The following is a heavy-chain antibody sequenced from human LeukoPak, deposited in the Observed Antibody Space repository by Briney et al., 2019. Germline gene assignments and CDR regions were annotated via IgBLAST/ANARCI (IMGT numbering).Heavy chain of an antibody. D-gene: IGHD2-2*01. V-gene: IGHV3-30*07. CDR1: GFTFSSYA. CDR2: ISYDGSNK. CDR3: AKGRSTRHPPGADAFDI. J-gene: IGHJ3*02. Sequence: PGGSLRLSRAASGFTFSSYAMHWARPAPGKGLERVAFISYDGSNKYYADSVKGRFTISRDNSKNTLYLQMNSLRAEDTDVYYCAKGRSTRHPPGADAFDIWGQGTMVTVS.